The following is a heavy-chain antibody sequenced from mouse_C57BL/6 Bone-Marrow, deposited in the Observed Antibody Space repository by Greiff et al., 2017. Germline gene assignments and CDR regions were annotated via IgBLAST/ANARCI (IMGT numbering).Heavy chain of an antibody. Sequence: VQLQQSGAELVRPGTSVKVSCKASGYAFTDYYIEWVKQRPGKGLEWIGVLNPGSGGTNYNEKFQGKATLTADKSSSTAYMLLSGLTSEDSSVYFCARSGTAWFAYWGKGTLVTVSA. V-gene: IGHV1-54*01. CDR1: GYAFTDYY. CDR3: ARSGTAWFAY. J-gene: IGHJ3*01. D-gene: IGHD2-14*01. CDR2: LNPGSGGT.